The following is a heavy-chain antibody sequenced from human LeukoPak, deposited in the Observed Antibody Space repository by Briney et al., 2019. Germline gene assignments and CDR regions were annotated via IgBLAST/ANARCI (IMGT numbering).Heavy chain of an antibody. CDR3: ARDKVTMVRGVIGY. V-gene: IGHV3-21*01. D-gene: IGHD3-10*01. J-gene: IGHJ4*02. Sequence: SVKGRFTISRDNAKKSLYLQMNSLRAEDTAVYYCARDKVTMVRGVIGYWGQGTLVTVSS.